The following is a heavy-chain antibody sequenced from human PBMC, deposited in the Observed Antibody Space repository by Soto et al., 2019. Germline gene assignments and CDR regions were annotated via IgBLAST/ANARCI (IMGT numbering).Heavy chain of an antibody. V-gene: IGHV4-34*01. CDR3: ARGRRLQWLAQYYFDY. CDR1: GGSFSGYY. CDR2: INHRGST. D-gene: IGHD6-19*01. J-gene: IGHJ4*02. Sequence: QVQLQQWGAGLLKPSETLSLTGAVYGGSFSGYYWSLIRQPPGKGLELIGEINHRGSTNYNPSLKSRVTISVDTSQNQFSLQLSSVTAADTAVYYCARGRRLQWLAQYYFDYWGQGTLVTVSS.